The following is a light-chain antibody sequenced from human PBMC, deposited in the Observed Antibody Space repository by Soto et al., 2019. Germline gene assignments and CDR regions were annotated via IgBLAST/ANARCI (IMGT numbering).Light chain of an antibody. J-gene: IGLJ3*02. Sequence: QAVVTQAPSFSVSPGRTVTLTCGLSSGSVSTSYYPSWYQQTPGPAPRTLIYSTNTRSSGVPDRFSGSILENKAALTITGAQADDESDYYCVLYMGSGIWVFGGGTQLTVL. CDR2: STN. V-gene: IGLV8-61*01. CDR3: VLYMGSGIWV. CDR1: SGSVSTSYY.